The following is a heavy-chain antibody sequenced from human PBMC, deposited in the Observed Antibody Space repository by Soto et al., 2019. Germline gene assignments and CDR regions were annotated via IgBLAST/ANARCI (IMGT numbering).Heavy chain of an antibody. Sequence: QVQLVESGGGVVQPGRSLRLSCAASGFTFSSYGMHWVRQAPGKGLEWVAVISYDGSNKYYADSVKGRFTISRDNSKNTLYLQMNSLRAEDTAVYYCAKDQWELPFDYWGQGTLVTVSS. CDR1: GFTFSSYG. CDR3: AKDQWELPFDY. D-gene: IGHD1-26*01. J-gene: IGHJ4*02. CDR2: ISYDGSNK. V-gene: IGHV3-30*18.